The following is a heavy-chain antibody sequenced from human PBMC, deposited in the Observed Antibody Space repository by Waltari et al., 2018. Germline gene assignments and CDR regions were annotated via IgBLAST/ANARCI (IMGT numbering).Heavy chain of an antibody. Sequence: QVQLQESGPGLVKPSQTLSLTCTVSGGSISSGGYYWSWIRQHPGKGLEWIGYIYYSGGTYYSPSLKSRVTISVDTSKNQFSLKLSSVTAADTAVYYCARDGGMITCGGVIDLKGFDPWGQGTLVTVSS. J-gene: IGHJ5*02. CDR3: ARDGGMITCGGVIDLKGFDP. D-gene: IGHD3-16*02. V-gene: IGHV4-31*03. CDR2: IYYSGGT. CDR1: GGSISSGGYY.